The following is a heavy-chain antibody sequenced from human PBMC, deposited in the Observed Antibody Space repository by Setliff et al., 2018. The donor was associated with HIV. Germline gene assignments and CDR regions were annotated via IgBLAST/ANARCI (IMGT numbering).Heavy chain of an antibody. CDR1: SGSVSRSDYY. D-gene: IGHD3-3*01. CDR3: VRDFEYWSGVFVWGYFHF. CDR2: IYWSGLT. J-gene: IGHJ4*02. Sequence: PSETLSLTCTVSSGSVSRSDYYWGWIRQTPGKGLEWIGSIYWSGLTFYNPSLKSRVTISVDTSKNQFSLRLNSVTAADTAMYHCVRDFEYWSGVFVWGYFHFWGQGTPVTVSS. V-gene: IGHV4-39*02.